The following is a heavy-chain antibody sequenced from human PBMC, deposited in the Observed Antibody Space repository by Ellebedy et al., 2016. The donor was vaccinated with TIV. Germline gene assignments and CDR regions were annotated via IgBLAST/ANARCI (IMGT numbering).Heavy chain of an antibody. CDR2: INYSGTT. J-gene: IGHJ4*02. V-gene: IGHV4-39*07. CDR3: ARGYYDDNGYYAPGE. D-gene: IGHD3-22*01. Sequence: MPGGSLRLSCAASGFTFNIFWMGWIRQPPGKGLEWIGTINYSGTTYYNPSLKSRGSISVDTSNNQFSLNLSSVTAADTAVYYCARGYYDDNGYYAPGEWGPGTLVAVSS. CDR1: GFTFNIFW.